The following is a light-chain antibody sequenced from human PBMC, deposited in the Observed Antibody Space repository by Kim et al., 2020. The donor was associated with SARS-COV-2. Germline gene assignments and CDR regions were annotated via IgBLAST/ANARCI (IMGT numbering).Light chain of an antibody. Sequence: SVPPGEGATLSCRASQSIGRNLAWYQQKPGQSPRLLIYFASTRATGVSTRFSGSGSETEFTLTIRDLQSEDSAVYYCQQYHNWPRFGQGTRLEIK. CDR2: FAS. CDR1: QSIGRN. CDR3: QQYHNWPR. J-gene: IGKJ5*01. V-gene: IGKV3-15*01.